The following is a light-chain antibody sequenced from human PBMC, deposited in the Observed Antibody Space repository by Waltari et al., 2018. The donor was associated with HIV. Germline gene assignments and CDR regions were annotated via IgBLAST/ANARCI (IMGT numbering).Light chain of an antibody. J-gene: IGKJ1*01. CDR2: TAS. Sequence: DIQMTQSPSSLSASLGDRVTITCRASQSISSYLNWYQQKPGKAPKLLLYTASTLLSGVPSRFTGSGSGTDFTLTISSLQPEDFATYYCQQSYSSPWTFGQGTNVEI. V-gene: IGKV1-39*01. CDR3: QQSYSSPWT. CDR1: QSISSY.